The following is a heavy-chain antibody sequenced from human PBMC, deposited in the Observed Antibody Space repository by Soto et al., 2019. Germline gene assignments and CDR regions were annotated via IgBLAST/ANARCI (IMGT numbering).Heavy chain of an antibody. CDR2: ISAYNGNT. J-gene: IGHJ4*02. D-gene: IGHD2-15*01. Sequence: ASVKVSCKASGYTFTSYGISGVRQAPGQGLGWMGWISAYNGNTNYAQKLQGRVTMTTDTSTSTAYMELRSLRSDDTAVYYCARDRGRYCSGGSCPTGGYWGQGTLVTVSS. CDR1: GYTFTSYG. CDR3: ARDRGRYCSGGSCPTGGY. V-gene: IGHV1-18*01.